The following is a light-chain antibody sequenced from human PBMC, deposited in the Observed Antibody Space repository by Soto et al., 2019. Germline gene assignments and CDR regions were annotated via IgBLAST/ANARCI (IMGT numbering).Light chain of an antibody. CDR1: QNVSSY. J-gene: IGKJ4*01. Sequence: EIVLTQSPATLSLSPGERATLSCRASQNVSSYLAWYQQKPGQAPRLLIYDASNRATGIPARFSGSGSGTVFTLTISSLEPEDFAVYYCQQRSNWPPLTFGGGTKVEIK. CDR3: QQRSNWPPLT. CDR2: DAS. V-gene: IGKV3-11*01.